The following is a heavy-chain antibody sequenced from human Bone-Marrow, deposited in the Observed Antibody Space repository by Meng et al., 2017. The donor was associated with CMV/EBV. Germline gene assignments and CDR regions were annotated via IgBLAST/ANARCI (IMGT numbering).Heavy chain of an antibody. D-gene: IGHD2-2*01. Sequence: SETLSLTCTVSGGSVSSGSYYWSWIRQPPGKGPEWIGYIYYSGSTNYNPSLKSRVTISVDTSKNQFSLKLSSVTAADTAVYYCARDIVVPAAANWVDPWGQGTLVTVSS. CDR3: ARDIVVPAAANWVDP. J-gene: IGHJ5*02. V-gene: IGHV4-61*01. CDR2: IYYSGST. CDR1: GGSVSSGSYY.